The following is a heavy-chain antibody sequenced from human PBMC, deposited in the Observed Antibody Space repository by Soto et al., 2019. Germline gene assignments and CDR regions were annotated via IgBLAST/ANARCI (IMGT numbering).Heavy chain of an antibody. D-gene: IGHD5-12*01. CDR1: GFTFSGSA. V-gene: IGHV3-73*01. CDR3: TRGDGYTISAEYFQH. J-gene: IGHJ1*01. Sequence: EVQLVESGGGLVQPGGSLKLSCAASGFTFSGSAMHWVRQASGKGLEWVGRIRSKANSYATAYAASVKGRFTISRDDSKNTAYLQMNSLKTEDTAVYYCTRGDGYTISAEYFQHWGQGTLVTVSS. CDR2: IRSKANSYAT.